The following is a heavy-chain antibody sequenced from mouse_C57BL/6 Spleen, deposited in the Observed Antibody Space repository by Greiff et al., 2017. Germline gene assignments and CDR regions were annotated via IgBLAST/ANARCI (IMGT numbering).Heavy chain of an antibody. CDR1: GYTFTEYW. Sequence: VQLQQSGAELVKPGASVKLSCKASGYTFTEYWINWVKQRPGQGLEWIGWFYPGSGSIKYNEKFKDKATMTADKSSSTVYMELSRLTSEDSAVYYCARHERYSSGAGAMDYWGQGTTVTVSS. D-gene: IGHD3-2*02. V-gene: IGHV1-62-2*01. J-gene: IGHJ4*01. CDR2: FYPGSGSI. CDR3: ARHERYSSGAGAMDY.